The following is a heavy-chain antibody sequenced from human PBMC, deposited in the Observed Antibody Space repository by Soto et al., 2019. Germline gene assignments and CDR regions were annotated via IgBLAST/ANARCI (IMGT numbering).Heavy chain of an antibody. Sequence: EVQLVESGGGLVKPGGSLRLSCAASGFTFSSYSMNWVRQAPGKGLEWVSSISSSSSYIYYADSVKGRFTISRDNGKNSLYLQMDSLRAEDTAGYYCAADCSGGSCYSDGAFDLLGQGTMVTVSS. CDR3: AADCSGGSCYSDGAFDL. J-gene: IGHJ3*01. D-gene: IGHD2-15*01. V-gene: IGHV3-21*01. CDR1: GFTFSSYS. CDR2: ISSSSSYI.